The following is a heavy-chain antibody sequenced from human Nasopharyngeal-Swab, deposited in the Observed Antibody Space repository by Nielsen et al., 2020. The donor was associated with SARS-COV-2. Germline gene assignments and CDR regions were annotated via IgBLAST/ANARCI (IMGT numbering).Heavy chain of an antibody. Sequence: QVSCKGSGYSFTSYWIGWVRQMPGKGLEWMGIIYPGDSDTRYSPSFQGQVTISADKSISTAYLQWSSLKASDTAMYYCARRGSGSHGYYYGMDVWGQGTTVTVSS. CDR2: IYPGDSDT. CDR3: ARRGSGSHGYYYGMDV. CDR1: GYSFTSYW. D-gene: IGHD1-26*01. V-gene: IGHV5-51*01. J-gene: IGHJ6*02.